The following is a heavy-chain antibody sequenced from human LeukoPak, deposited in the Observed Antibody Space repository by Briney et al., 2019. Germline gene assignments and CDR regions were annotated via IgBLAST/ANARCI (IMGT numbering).Heavy chain of an antibody. CDR3: AKESGRSGYAGIAVGRYFDY. CDR1: GFTFSSYA. Sequence: PGGSLRLSCAASGFTFSSYAMSWVRQAPGKGLEWVSALSGSGGSTYYADSVKGRFTISRDNSKNTLYLQMNSLRAEDTAVYYCAKESGRSGYAGIAVGRYFDYWGQGTLVTVSS. CDR2: LSGSGGST. D-gene: IGHD6-19*01. J-gene: IGHJ4*02. V-gene: IGHV3-23*01.